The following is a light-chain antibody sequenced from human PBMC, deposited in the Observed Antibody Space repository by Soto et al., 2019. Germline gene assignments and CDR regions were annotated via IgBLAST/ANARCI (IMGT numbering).Light chain of an antibody. V-gene: IGLV2-14*01. CDR3: GSYTITNTVV. CDR2: KVT. J-gene: IGLJ2*01. Sequence: QSVLTQPASVSGSPGQSITISCTGSSSDVGGYNYVSWYQHHPGKAPKLMIYKVTDRPSGVSGRFSGSKSGNTASLTISGLQAEDEGHYYCGSYTITNTVVFGGGTKVTVL. CDR1: SSDVGGYNY.